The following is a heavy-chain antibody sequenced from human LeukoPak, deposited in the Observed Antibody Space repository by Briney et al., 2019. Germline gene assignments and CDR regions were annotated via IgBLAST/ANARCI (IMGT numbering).Heavy chain of an antibody. CDR3: ARGPSIAARPNY. CDR2: IKQDGSEK. CDR1: GFTVSSYW. Sequence: PGGSLRLSCAASGFTVSSYWMSWVRQAPGKGREWWANIKQDGSEKSYVDSVKGRFTTSRDNAKNSLYLQMNSLRAEDTAVYYCARGPSIAARPNYWGQGTLVTVSS. V-gene: IGHV3-7*01. D-gene: IGHD6-6*01. J-gene: IGHJ4*02.